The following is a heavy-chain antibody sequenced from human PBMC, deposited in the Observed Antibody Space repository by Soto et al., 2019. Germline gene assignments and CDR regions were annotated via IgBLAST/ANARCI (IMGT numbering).Heavy chain of an antibody. CDR3: ARGRLTPDYSYYYGMDV. J-gene: IGHJ6*02. CDR1: GFTFSSYG. Sequence: QPGGSLRLSCAASGFTFSSYGMHWVRQAPGKGLEWVAVIWYDGSNKYYADSVKGRFTISRDNSKNTLYLQMNSLRAEDTAVYYCARGRLTPDYSYYYGMDVWGQVTTVTVSS. CDR2: IWYDGSNK. D-gene: IGHD2-8*01. V-gene: IGHV3-33*01.